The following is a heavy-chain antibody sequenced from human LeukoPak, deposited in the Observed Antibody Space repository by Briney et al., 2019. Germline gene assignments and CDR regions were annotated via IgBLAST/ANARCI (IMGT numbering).Heavy chain of an antibody. Sequence: PGGSLRLSCAASGFTFSSYAMHWVRQAPGKGLEWVAVISYDGSNKYYADSVKGRFTISRDNSKNTLYLQMNSLRAEDTAVYYRAKQRGYYYYGMDVWGQGTTVTVSS. D-gene: IGHD3-10*01. J-gene: IGHJ6*02. CDR1: GFTFSSYA. V-gene: IGHV3-30*18. CDR2: ISYDGSNK. CDR3: AKQRGYYYYGMDV.